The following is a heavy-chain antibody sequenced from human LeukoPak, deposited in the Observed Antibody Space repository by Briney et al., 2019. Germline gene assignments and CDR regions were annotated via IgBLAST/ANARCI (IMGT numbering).Heavy chain of an antibody. J-gene: IGHJ3*02. D-gene: IGHD3-10*01. Sequence: GASVKVSCKASGGTFSSYAISWVRQAPGQGLEWMGIVNPSGGSTSYAQKFQGRVTMTTDTSTSTAYMELSSLRSEDTAVYYCATEGVRGVIRVRFAFDIWGQGTMVTVSS. CDR2: VNPSGGST. CDR1: GGTFSSYA. V-gene: IGHV1-46*01. CDR3: ATEGVRGVIRVRFAFDI.